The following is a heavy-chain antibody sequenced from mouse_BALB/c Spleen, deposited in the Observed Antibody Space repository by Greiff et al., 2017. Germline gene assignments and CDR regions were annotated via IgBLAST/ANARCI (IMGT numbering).Heavy chain of an antibody. CDR3: ARSSYYGNYFDV. Sequence: EVKLVESGGGLVQPGGSRKLSCAASGFTFSSFGMHWVRQAPEKGLEWVAYISSGSSTIYYADTVKGRFTISRDNPKNTLFLQMTSLRSEDTAMYYCARSSYYGNYFDVWGAGTTVTVSS. V-gene: IGHV5-17*02. J-gene: IGHJ1*01. D-gene: IGHD2-1*01. CDR1: GFTFSSFG. CDR2: ISSGSSTI.